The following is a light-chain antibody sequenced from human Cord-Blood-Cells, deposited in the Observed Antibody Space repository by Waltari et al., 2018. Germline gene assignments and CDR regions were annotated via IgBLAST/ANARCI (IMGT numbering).Light chain of an antibody. Sequence: DIQMTQSPSSLSASVGDRVTITCQASQDISNYLNWYQQKPGKAPKLLIYDASNLETGVPSRFSGSGSGTDFTFTISSLQPEDIATYYCQQYDNCPMYTFGQGTKLEIK. CDR1: QDISNY. CDR2: DAS. J-gene: IGKJ2*01. CDR3: QQYDNCPMYT. V-gene: IGKV1-33*01.